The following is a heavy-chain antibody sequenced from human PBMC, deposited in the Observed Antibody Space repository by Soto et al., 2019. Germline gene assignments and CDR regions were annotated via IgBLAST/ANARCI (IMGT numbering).Heavy chain of an antibody. J-gene: IGHJ4*02. CDR2: IYYSGST. CDR1: GGSTSSYY. V-gene: IGHV4-59*01. Sequence: PSETLSLTCTVSGGSTSSYYWRWIRQPPGKGLEWIGYIYYSGSTNYNPSLKSRVTISVDTSKNQFSLKLSSVTAADTAVYYCARGLISGSHYSGGWYYFDSWGQGTQVTVSS. CDR3: ARGLISGSHYSGGWYYFDS. D-gene: IGHD1-26*01.